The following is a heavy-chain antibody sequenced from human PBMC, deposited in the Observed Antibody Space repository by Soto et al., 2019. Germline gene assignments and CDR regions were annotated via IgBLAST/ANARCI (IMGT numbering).Heavy chain of an antibody. CDR1: GGSFSGYY. CDR3: ARGGVPSAMSWFDP. D-gene: IGHD2-2*01. V-gene: IGHV4-34*01. J-gene: IGHJ5*02. CDR2: INHSGST. Sequence: QVQLQQWGAGLLKPSETLSLTCAVYGGSFSGYYWSWIRQPPGQGLEWIGEINHSGSTNYNPSLKSRVTISVDTSKNQFSLKLSSVTAADTAVYYCARGGVPSAMSWFDPWGQGTLVTVSS.